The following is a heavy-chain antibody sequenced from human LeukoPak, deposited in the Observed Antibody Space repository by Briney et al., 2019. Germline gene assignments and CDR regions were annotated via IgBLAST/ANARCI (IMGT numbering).Heavy chain of an antibody. CDR3: ARGSVAGPDAFDI. Sequence: GGSLRLSCAASGFTLSSYWMSWVRQAPGKGLEWVANIKQDGSEKYYVDSVKGRFTISRDNAKNSLYLQMNSLRAEDTAVYYCARGSVAGPDAFDIWGQGTMVTVSS. J-gene: IGHJ3*02. CDR2: IKQDGSEK. V-gene: IGHV3-7*01. D-gene: IGHD6-19*01. CDR1: GFTLSSYW.